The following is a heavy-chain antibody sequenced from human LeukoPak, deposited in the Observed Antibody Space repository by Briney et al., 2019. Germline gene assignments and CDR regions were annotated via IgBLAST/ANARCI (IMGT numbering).Heavy chain of an antibody. CDR2: MNVNNGGP. CDR1: GYTFTTYD. Sequence: ASVKVSCKASGYTFTTYDINWVRQASGQGLEWMAWMNVNNGGPGSTQRFQGRVTLTSDASISTAYMDLSSLTSDDTAVYYCVRGISNTNSYFDYWGQGTRVIVSS. CDR3: VRGISNTNSYFDY. D-gene: IGHD1-1*01. J-gene: IGHJ4*02. V-gene: IGHV1-8*01.